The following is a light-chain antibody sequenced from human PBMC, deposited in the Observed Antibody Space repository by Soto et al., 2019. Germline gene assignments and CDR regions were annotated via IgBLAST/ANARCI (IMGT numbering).Light chain of an antibody. Sequence: QSWLTQPPSGSAAPGQKVTIACSGSSSNIGKKYVSWYQQLPGTAPKLLLYENNKRPSGIPDRFSGSKAGTSATLGITGLQTGDEAVYYPGTWDSSKSASQGVGKGTKVTVL. CDR1: SSNIGKKY. J-gene: IGLJ1*01. CDR2: ENN. V-gene: IGLV1-51*01. CDR3: GTWDSSKSASQG.